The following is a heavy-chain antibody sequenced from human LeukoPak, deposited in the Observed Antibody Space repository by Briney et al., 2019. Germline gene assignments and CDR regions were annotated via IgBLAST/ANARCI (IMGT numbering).Heavy chain of an antibody. Sequence: YISNRGYSTYYADSVKGRFTISRDNAKNSLYLEMQSLRAEDTAVYYCARNKRRFDQWGQGGVVTVSS. CDR2: ISNRGYST. J-gene: IGHJ4*02. V-gene: IGHV3-11*01. CDR3: ARNKRRFDQ. D-gene: IGHD1/OR15-1a*01.